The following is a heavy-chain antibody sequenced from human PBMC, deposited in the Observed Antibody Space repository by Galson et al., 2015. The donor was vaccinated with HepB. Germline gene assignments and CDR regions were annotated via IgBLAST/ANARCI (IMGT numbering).Heavy chain of an antibody. Sequence: SVKVSCKASGYTFSSYSITWVRQAPGQGLEWMGWINAYSRGTNYARQLQGRVTMTTDTSTSTAYMELRSLRSDDTAVYYCARGALVAVVDATQNNWFDPWGQGTLVTVSS. J-gene: IGHJ5*02. CDR1: GYTFSSYS. V-gene: IGHV1-18*01. CDR3: ARGALVAVVDATQNNWFDP. CDR2: INAYSRGT. D-gene: IGHD2-15*01.